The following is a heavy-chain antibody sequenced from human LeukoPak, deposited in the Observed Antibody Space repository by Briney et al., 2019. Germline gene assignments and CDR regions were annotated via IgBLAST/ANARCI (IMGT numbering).Heavy chain of an antibody. D-gene: IGHD3-22*01. Sequence: GGSLRLSCAASGFTFSDYYMSWIRQAPGKGLEWVSAISGSGGSTYYADSVKGRFTISRDNSKNTLYLQMNSLRAEDTAVYYCAKNYYDSSGYYPFGYWGQGTLVTVSS. CDR1: GFTFSDYY. V-gene: IGHV3-23*01. CDR3: AKNYYDSSGYYPFGY. J-gene: IGHJ4*02. CDR2: ISGSGGST.